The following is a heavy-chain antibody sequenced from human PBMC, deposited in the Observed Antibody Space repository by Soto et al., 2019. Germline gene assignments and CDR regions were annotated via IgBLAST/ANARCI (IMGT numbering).Heavy chain of an antibody. CDR1: GFTFSSYG. CDR3: AKDQGIVVVTVCMEV. CDR2: ISYDGSNK. V-gene: IGHV3-30*18. Sequence: GGSLRLSCAASGFTFSSYGMHWVRQAPGKGLEWVAVISYDGSNKYYADSVKGRFTISRDNSKNTLYLQMNSLRAEDTAVYYCAKDQGIVVVTVCMEVWGQGTSFTVSS. J-gene: IGHJ6*02. D-gene: IGHD2-21*02.